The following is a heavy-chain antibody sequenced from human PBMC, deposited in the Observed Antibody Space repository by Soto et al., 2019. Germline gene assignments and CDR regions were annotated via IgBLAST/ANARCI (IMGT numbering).Heavy chain of an antibody. J-gene: IGHJ3*01. CDR1: GFTFTGFG. Sequence: EGQLLESGGGLVRPGGSLRLSCAASGFTFTGFGMHWVRQAPGKGLEWLAALSVSGDSKYYAESVKGRFTISRDNSRDTLFLEMDSLRVEDSAVYFCAKPIVRGWNYFQASAYEVWGQGTIVTVSS. CDR2: LSVSGDSK. V-gene: IGHV3-23*01. D-gene: IGHD1-7*01. CDR3: AKPIVRGWNYFQASAYEV.